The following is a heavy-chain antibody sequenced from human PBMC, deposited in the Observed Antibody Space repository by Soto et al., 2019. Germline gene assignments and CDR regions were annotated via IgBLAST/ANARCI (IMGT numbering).Heavy chain of an antibody. CDR1: GGSISSRSYY. Sequence: SETLSLTCTVSGGSISSRSYYWGWIRQPPGKGLEWIGSIYYSGSTYYNPSLKSRVTISVDTSKNQFSLKLSSVTAADTAVYYCARRDYYSKQIDDWGRGTLVTVSS. D-gene: IGHD3-22*01. CDR2: IYYSGST. CDR3: ARRDYYSKQIDD. V-gene: IGHV4-39*01. J-gene: IGHJ4*02.